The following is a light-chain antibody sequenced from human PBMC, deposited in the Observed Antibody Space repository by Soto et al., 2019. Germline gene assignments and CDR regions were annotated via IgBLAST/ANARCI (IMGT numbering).Light chain of an antibody. CDR1: QSVNTY. Sequence: EIVLTQSPATLSLSPGERATLSCRASQSVNTYLAWYQQKPGQAPRLLIYDASKRATGIPARFSGSGSGTDFTLTISSLEPEDFAVYYCQQRFNWLITFGQGTRLEIK. J-gene: IGKJ5*01. CDR3: QQRFNWLIT. CDR2: DAS. V-gene: IGKV3-11*01.